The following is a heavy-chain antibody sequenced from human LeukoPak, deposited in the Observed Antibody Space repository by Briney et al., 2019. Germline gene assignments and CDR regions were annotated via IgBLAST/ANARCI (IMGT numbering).Heavy chain of an antibody. J-gene: IGHJ5*02. Sequence: ASVKVSCKASGGTFSSYAISWVRQAPGQGLEWMGRIIPILGIANYAQKFQGRVTITADKSTSTAYMELSSLRSEDTAVYYCARDSDAGAGDLLWFGEFQERWVWFDPWGQGTLVTVSS. CDR3: ARDSDAGAGDLLWFGEFQERWVWFDP. CDR1: GGTFSSYA. D-gene: IGHD3-10*01. V-gene: IGHV1-69*04. CDR2: IIPILGIA.